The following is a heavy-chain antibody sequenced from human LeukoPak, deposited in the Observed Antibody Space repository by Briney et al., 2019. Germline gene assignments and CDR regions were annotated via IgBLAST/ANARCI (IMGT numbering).Heavy chain of an antibody. CDR3: AGDDSSSWYEGNWFDP. V-gene: IGHV3-21*01. J-gene: IGHJ5*02. Sequence: PGGSLRLSCAASGSTFSSYSMNWVRQAPGKGLEWVSSISSSSSYIYYADSVKGRFTISRDNAKNSLYLQMNSLRAEDTAVYYCAGDDSSSWYEGNWFDPWGQGTLVTVFS. CDR2: ISSSSSYI. CDR1: GSTFSSYS. D-gene: IGHD6-13*01.